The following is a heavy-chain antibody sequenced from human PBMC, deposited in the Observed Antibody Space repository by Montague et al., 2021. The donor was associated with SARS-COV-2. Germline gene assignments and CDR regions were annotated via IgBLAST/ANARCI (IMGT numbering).Heavy chain of an antibody. Sequence: SETLSLTCTVSGGSISSYYWTWIRQPPGKGLESIGYIYHNGSTKYNPSLKSRVTMSVDTSKNQFSLKLSSVSVADTAVYYCARGGGNSADYYNYTMDVWGQGTTVTVFS. D-gene: IGHD4-23*01. V-gene: IGHV4-59*01. CDR3: ARGGGNSADYYNYTMDV. J-gene: IGHJ6*02. CDR2: IYHNGST. CDR1: GGSISSYY.